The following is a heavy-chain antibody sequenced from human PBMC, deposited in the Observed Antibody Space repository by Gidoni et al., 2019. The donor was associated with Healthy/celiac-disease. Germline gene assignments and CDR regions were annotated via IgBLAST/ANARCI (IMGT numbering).Heavy chain of an antibody. D-gene: IGHD6-19*01. CDR2: ISSSSSTI. Sequence: EVQLVESGGGLVQPGGSLRLSCAASGFTFSSYSMNWVRQAPGKGREWVSYISSSSSTIYYADSVKGRFTISRDNAKNSLYLQMNSLRAEDTAVYYCARGQWLVRYWGQGTLVTVSS. J-gene: IGHJ4*02. CDR3: ARGQWLVRY. V-gene: IGHV3-48*01. CDR1: GFTFSSYS.